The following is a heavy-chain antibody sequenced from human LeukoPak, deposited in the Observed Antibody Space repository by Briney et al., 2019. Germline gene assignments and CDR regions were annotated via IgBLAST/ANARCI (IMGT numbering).Heavy chain of an antibody. CDR3: AGDGVATNDWQPDH. J-gene: IGHJ4*02. V-gene: IGHV3-23*01. CDR2: IGGGSGST. Sequence: PGGSLRLSCAVSGFTFSSYAMTWVRQAPGKGLDWVSGIGGGSGSTYYSDSVKGRFTVSRDTSKNTLYLQMNSLRVEDTAVYYCAGDGVATNDWQPDHWGQGTLVTVSS. CDR1: GFTFSSYA. D-gene: IGHD5-24*01.